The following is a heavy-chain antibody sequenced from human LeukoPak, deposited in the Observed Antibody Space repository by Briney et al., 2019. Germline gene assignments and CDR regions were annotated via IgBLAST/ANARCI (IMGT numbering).Heavy chain of an antibody. J-gene: IGHJ6*03. D-gene: IGHD3-3*01. CDR1: GGTFSSYA. Sequence: ASVKVSCKASGGTFSSYAISWVRQAPGQGLEWMGGIIPIFGTANYAQKFQGRVTITTDESTSTAYMELSSLRSEDTAVYYCARSVLRFLEWPGDYYYCMDVWGKGTTVTVSS. V-gene: IGHV1-69*05. CDR3: ARSVLRFLEWPGDYYYCMDV. CDR2: IIPIFGTA.